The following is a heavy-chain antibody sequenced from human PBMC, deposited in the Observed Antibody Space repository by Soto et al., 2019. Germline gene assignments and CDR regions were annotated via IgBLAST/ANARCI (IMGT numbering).Heavy chain of an antibody. CDR3: AKAYRSSGGSLDY. CDR2: ISWNTDNI. D-gene: IGHD6-6*01. J-gene: IGHJ4*02. V-gene: IGHV3-9*01. Sequence: GGSLRLSCAASGITFDDYAMHWVRQVPGKGLEWVSGISWNTDNIAYADSVKGRFTISRDNAKNSLYLQMNSLRVEDTALYYCAKAYRSSGGSLDYWGQGTLVTVSS. CDR1: GITFDDYA.